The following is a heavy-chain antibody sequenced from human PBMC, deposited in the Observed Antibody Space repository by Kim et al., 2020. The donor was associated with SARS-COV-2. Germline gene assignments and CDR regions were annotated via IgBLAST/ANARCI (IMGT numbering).Heavy chain of an antibody. D-gene: IGHD5-12*01. V-gene: IGHV3-33*05. J-gene: IGHJ4*02. CDR2: VSYDGSSQ. CDR3: VRSRGYNFGFDS. Sequence: GGSLRLSCAASGFTFGHYGMHWVRQAPGKGLESVAVVSYDGSSQVYGNFVEGRWTISRDNSKDTLHLQMNNLRPADTAIYYCVRSRGYNFGFDSWGRGVLVTVSS. CDR1: GFTFGHYG.